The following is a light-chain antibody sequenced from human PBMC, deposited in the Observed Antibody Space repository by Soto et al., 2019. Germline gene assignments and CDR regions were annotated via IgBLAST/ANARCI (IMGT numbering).Light chain of an antibody. V-gene: IGLV2-14*01. CDR1: SSDVGYNY. Sequence: QSALTQPASLSGSPGQSITLSCTGSSSDVGYNYVSWYQQSPGKAPKLLIYEVTYLPSGVSTRFSGSKFGNTASLTISGLRAEDEADYYCSSYSSSSTLVIFGGGTKLTVL. CDR2: EVT. CDR3: SSYSSSSTLVI. J-gene: IGLJ2*01.